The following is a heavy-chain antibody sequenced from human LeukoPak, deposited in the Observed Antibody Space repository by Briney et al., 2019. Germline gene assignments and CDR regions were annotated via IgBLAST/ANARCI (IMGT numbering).Heavy chain of an antibody. D-gene: IGHD3-22*01. J-gene: IGHJ4*02. CDR2: IRSKAYGGTT. CDR3: TRDSAPLIRYYDSSGYSDY. CDR1: GFTFGDYA. V-gene: IGHV3-49*03. Sequence: PGGSLRLSCTASGFTFGDYAMSWFRQAPGKGLEWVGFIRSKAYGGTTEYAASVKGRFTISRDDSKSIAYLQMNSLKTEDTAVYYCTRDSAPLIRYYDSSGYSDYWGQGTLVTVSS.